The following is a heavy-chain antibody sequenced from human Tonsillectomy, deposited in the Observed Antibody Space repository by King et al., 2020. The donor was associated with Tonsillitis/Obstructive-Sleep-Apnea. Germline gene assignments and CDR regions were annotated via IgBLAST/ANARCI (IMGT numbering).Heavy chain of an antibody. CDR3: AAAWPHLVLSEFDY. D-gene: IGHD6-6*01. Sequence: VQLVQSGAEVKKPGASVKVSCKVSGYTLTELSMHWVRQAPGKGLEWMGGFDPEDGETIYAQKFQGRVTMTEDTSTDTAFMELSSLRSEDTALYYCAAAWPHLVLSEFDYWAREPWSPSPQ. CDR1: GYTLTELS. CDR2: FDPEDGET. V-gene: IGHV1-24*01. J-gene: IGHJ4*02.